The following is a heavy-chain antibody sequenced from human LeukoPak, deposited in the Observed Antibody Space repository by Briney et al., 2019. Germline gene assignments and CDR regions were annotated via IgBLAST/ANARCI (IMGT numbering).Heavy chain of an antibody. CDR2: IYSGGST. D-gene: IGHD6-13*01. Sequence: PGGSLRLSCAASGFTVSSNYMSWVRQAPGKGLEWVSVIYSGGSTYYADSVKGRFTISRDNSKNTLYLQMSSLRAEDTAVYYCVKGREAAAGRGFQHWGQGTLVTVSS. J-gene: IGHJ1*01. V-gene: IGHV3-66*01. CDR1: GFTVSSNY. CDR3: VKGREAAAGRGFQH.